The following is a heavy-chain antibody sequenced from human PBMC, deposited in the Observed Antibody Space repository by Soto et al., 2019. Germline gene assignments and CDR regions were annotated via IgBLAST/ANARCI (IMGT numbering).Heavy chain of an antibody. J-gene: IGHJ3*02. D-gene: IGHD1-7*01. CDR3: GRWYYANAFDI. CDR1: GGSISSGGYS. Sequence: QLQLQESGAGLVTPSQTLSLTCAVSGGSISSGGYSWNWIRQPPGKGLEWMGKIYHRGSTYYNAALKSRVTISLDMSKNQFSLTLSSVTAADTAVYYCGRWYYANAFDIWGQGTMVTVSS. CDR2: IYHRGST. V-gene: IGHV4-30-2*01.